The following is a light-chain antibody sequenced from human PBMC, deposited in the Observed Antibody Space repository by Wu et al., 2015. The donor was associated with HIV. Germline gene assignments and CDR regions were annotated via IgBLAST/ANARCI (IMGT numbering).Light chain of an antibody. CDR2: ETS. CDR1: QSITNNY. CDR3: QQYAKSFT. Sequence: IVLTQSPDTLSLTPGDRATLSCRASQSITNNYVAWYQQKPGHPPRLVIFETSNRASGIPDRFSASGSGTDFMLTIDRLEPEDFAVYYCQQYAKSFTFGGGTTVEFK. V-gene: IGKV3-20*01. J-gene: IGKJ4*01.